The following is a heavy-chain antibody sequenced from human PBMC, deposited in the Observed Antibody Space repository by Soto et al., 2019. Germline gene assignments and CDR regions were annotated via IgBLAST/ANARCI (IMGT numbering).Heavy chain of an antibody. CDR1: GGSISYEYYH. Sequence: QVQLQQSGPGLVKPSQTLSLTCTVSGGSISYEYYHWTWIRQSPGKGVEWIGYIHYSGSIIYNPSFKSRVTISVDTSKNQFSLQLSSVTAADTAVYFCAREDDGGDRDYYGLDVWGQGTTVTVSS. CDR3: AREDDGGDRDYYGLDV. D-gene: IGHD2-21*02. CDR2: IHYSGSI. J-gene: IGHJ6*02. V-gene: IGHV4-30-4*08.